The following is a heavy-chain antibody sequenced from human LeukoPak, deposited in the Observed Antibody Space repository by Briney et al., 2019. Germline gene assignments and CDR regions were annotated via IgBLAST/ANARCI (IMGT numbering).Heavy chain of an antibody. CDR3: ARGLHDSSGYNYYYYGMDV. Sequence: ASVKVSCKASGYTFTSYDINWVRQATGQGLEWMGWMNPNSGNTGYAQKFQGRVTMTRNTSISTAYMELSSLRSEDTAVYYCARGLHDSSGYNYYYYGMDVWGQGTTVTVSS. CDR1: GYTFTSYD. V-gene: IGHV1-8*01. D-gene: IGHD3-22*01. J-gene: IGHJ6*02. CDR2: MNPNSGNT.